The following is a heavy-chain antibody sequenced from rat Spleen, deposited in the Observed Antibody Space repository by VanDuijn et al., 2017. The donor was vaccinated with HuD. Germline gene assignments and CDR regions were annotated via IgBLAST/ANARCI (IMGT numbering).Heavy chain of an antibody. CDR3: GRRDYGGYGDY. V-gene: IGHV5-25*01. J-gene: IGHJ2*01. D-gene: IGHD1-11*01. CDR1: GFTFNNYY. Sequence: EVQLVESGGGLVQPGRSLKLSCAASGFTFNNYYMVWVRQAPTKGLEWVASIINTGGSTYYPDSVKGRFTISRDNAKSTLYLQMDSLRSEDTATYYCGRRDYGGYGDYWGQGVMVTVSS. CDR2: IINTGGST.